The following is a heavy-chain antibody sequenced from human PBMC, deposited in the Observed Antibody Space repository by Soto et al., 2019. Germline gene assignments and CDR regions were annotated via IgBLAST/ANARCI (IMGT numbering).Heavy chain of an antibody. V-gene: IGHV1-18*01. CDR2: ISAYNGNT. J-gene: IGHJ6*02. Sequence: QVQLVQSGAEVKKPGASVKVSCKASGYTFTSYGISWVRQAPGQGLEWMGWISAYNGNTNYAQKLQGRVTMTTGTPTSTADMELRSLRSDDTAVYYCASQKDRDLGYYGMDVWGQGTTVTVSS. CDR3: ASQKDRDLGYYGMDV. CDR1: GYTFTSYG.